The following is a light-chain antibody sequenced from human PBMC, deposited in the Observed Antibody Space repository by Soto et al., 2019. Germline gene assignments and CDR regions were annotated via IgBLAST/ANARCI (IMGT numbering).Light chain of an antibody. CDR3: QQRSNWLWT. Sequence: EIVLTQSPATLSLSPGERATLSCRASQSVSSYLAWYQQKPGQAPRLLIYDASSRATGIPARFSGSGSGTDFTRTISSLAPEEFEVYDCQQRSNWLWTFGQGTKVEIK. J-gene: IGKJ1*01. V-gene: IGKV3-11*01. CDR2: DAS. CDR1: QSVSSY.